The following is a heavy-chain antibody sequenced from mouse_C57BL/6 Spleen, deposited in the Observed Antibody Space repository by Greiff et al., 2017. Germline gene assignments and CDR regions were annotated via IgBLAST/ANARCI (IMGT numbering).Heavy chain of an antibody. Sequence: QVQLQQPGAELVRPGSSVKLSCKASGYTFTSYWMHWVKQRPIQGLEWIGNIDPSDSETPYNQKFKNQATLTVDKSSSPAYMQLSSLTSEDSAVYYCARKDDYDGGYVDDWGQGTTLTVSS. CDR1: GYTFTSYW. D-gene: IGHD2-4*01. CDR3: ARKDDYDGGYVDD. CDR2: IDPSDSET. J-gene: IGHJ2*01. V-gene: IGHV1-52*01.